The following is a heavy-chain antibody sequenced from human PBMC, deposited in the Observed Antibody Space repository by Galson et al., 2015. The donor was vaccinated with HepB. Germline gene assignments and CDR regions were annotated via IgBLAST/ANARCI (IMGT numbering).Heavy chain of an antibody. V-gene: IGHV3-7*03. CDR2: VKQDGSEK. CDR3: ASQKEDIVNWGLDL. CDR1: GFTFSSYW. Sequence: SLRICCAASGFTFSSYWMSWVRQAPGKGLEWVANVKQDGSEKYYVDSVKGRFTISRDNAKNSLYLQMNSLRAEDTAVYYCASQKEDIVNWGLDLWGRGTLVTVSS. J-gene: IGHJ2*01. D-gene: IGHD7-27*01.